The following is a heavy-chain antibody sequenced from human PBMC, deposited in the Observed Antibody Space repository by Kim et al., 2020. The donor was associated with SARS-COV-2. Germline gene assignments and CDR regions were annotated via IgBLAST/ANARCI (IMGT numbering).Heavy chain of an antibody. D-gene: IGHD3-10*01. V-gene: IGHV4-59*13. CDR3: ARGLLGITMVRGVYYYGMDV. J-gene: IGHJ6*02. CDR1: GGSISSYY. CDR2: IYYSGST. Sequence: SETLSLTCTVSGGSISSYYWSWIRQPPGKGLEWIGYIYYSGSTNYNPSLKSRVTISVDTSKNQFSLKLSSVTAADTAVYYCARGLLGITMVRGVYYYGMDVWGQGTTVTVSS.